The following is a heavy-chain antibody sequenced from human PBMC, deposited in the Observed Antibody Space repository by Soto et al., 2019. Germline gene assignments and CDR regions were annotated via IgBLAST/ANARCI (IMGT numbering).Heavy chain of an antibody. CDR3: ARLAEYCNGIKCYSNFDF. J-gene: IGHJ4*01. D-gene: IGHD2-15*01. CDR1: GYNFTNFD. Sequence: GASVKVSCKTSGYNFTNFDINWVRQAPGRGLVWMGWMNPSSGETGSAQNFQGRVTMTGDISTRTFFMQLTSLRSEDTAIYYCARLAEYCNGIKCYSNFDFWGRRTQCTFST. CDR2: MNPSSGET. V-gene: IGHV1-8*01.